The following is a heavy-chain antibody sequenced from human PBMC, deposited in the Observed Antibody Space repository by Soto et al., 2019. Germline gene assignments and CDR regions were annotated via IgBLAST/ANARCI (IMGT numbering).Heavy chain of an antibody. Sequence: TSETLSLTCAVYGGSFSGYYWSWIRQPPGKGLEWIGEINHSGSTNYNPSLKSRVTISVDTSKNQFSLKLSSVTAADTAVYYCARGPLRYFDCLPYYYGMDVWGQGTTVTVSS. CDR3: ARGPLRYFDCLPYYYGMDV. J-gene: IGHJ6*02. CDR2: INHSGST. CDR1: GGSFSGYY. D-gene: IGHD3-9*01. V-gene: IGHV4-34*01.